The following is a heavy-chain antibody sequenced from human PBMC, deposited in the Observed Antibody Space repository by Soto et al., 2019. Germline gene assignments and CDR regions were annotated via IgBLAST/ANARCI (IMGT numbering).Heavy chain of an antibody. J-gene: IGHJ5*02. V-gene: IGHV4-39*07. D-gene: IGHD3-22*01. CDR2: IYYSGNT. Sequence: SETLSLTCTVSGGSISSSSYYWGWIRQPPGKGLEWIGSIYYSGNTYYNPSLKSRVTISVDTAKNQFSLKLSSVTAADTAVYYCARDYGYDSSAPPPGFDPWGQGTLVTVSS. CDR1: GGSISSSSYY. CDR3: ARDYGYDSSAPPPGFDP.